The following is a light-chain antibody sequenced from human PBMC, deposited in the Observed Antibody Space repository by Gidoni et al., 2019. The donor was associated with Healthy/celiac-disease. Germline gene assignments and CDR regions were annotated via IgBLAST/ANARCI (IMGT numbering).Light chain of an antibody. CDR1: SSDVGGYNY. J-gene: IGLJ2*01. CDR3: SSYTSSSSVV. CDR2: DVR. Sequence: QSALTQPAPVSGSPGQSITISCTGTSSDVGGYNYVSRYQQHPGKAPKLMIYDVRNRPSGVSNRFSGSKSGNTASLTISGLQAEDEADYYCSSYTSSSSVVFGGGTKLTVL. V-gene: IGLV2-14*03.